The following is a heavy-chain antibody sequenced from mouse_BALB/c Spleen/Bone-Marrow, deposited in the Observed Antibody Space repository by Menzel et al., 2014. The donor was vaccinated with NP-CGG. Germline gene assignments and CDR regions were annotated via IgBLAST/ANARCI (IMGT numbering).Heavy chain of an antibody. CDR3: TRIFDY. CDR2: ISPGSGAT. CDR1: GYTFTSYW. J-gene: IGHJ2*01. V-gene: IGHV1S22*01. Sequence: LQQSGSGLVRPGASVKLSCKASGYTFTSYWMHWVKQRLGQGLEWIGNISPGSGATTYDEKFKSKATLTVDTSSSTAYMHLTSLTSEDSAIYYCTRIFDYWGQGTTLTVSS.